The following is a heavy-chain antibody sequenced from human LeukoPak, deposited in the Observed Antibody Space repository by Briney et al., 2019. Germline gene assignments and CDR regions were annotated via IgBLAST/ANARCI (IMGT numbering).Heavy chain of an antibody. V-gene: IGHV4-39*01. CDR3: ASGDDYGGNSGFDY. D-gene: IGHD4-23*01. Sequence: PSETLSLTCAVYGGSFSSYYWGWIRQPPGKGLEWIGSIYYSGSTYYNPSLKSRVIISVDTSKNQFSLKLSSVTAADTAVYYCASGDDYGGNSGFDYWGQGTLVTVSS. CDR1: GGSFSSYY. J-gene: IGHJ4*02. CDR2: IYYSGST.